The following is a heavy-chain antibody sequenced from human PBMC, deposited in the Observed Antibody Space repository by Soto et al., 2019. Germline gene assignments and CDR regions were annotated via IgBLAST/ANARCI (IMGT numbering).Heavy chain of an antibody. CDR3: ARLPKGSLVTA. J-gene: IGHJ4*02. CDR2: ISSGSDNI. V-gene: IGHV3-48*02. D-gene: IGHD2-21*02. CDR1: GFRFSDHS. Sequence: GGSLRLSCVASGFRFSDHSMTWVRQSPGKGLQWIAYISSGSDNIYYAESVRGRFTVSRDNAKNALFLQMNSLRDDDTATYYCARLPKGSLVTAWGQGTRVTVS.